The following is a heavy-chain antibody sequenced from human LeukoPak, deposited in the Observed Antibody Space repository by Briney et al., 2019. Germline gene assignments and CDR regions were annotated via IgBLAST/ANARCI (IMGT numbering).Heavy chain of an antibody. J-gene: IGHJ4*02. D-gene: IGHD5-18*01. CDR2: IYYSGST. Sequence: SETLSLTCTVSGGSISSHYWSWIRQPPGKGLEWIGYIYYSGSTKYNPSLKSRVTISVDTSKNQVSLKVSSVTAADTAVYYCARHAPGERRGYSYGPVDYWGQGTLVTVSS. CDR1: GGSISSHY. V-gene: IGHV4-59*11. CDR3: ARHAPGERRGYSYGPVDY.